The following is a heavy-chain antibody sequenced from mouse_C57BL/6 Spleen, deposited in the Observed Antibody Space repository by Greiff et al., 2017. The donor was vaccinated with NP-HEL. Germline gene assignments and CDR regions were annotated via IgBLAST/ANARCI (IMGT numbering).Heavy chain of an antibody. CDR2: ISSGSSTI. V-gene: IGHV5-17*01. CDR3: ARRQLGGAMDY. D-gene: IGHD3-2*01. J-gene: IGHJ4*01. CDR1: GFTFSDYG. Sequence: DVQLVESGGGLVKPGGSLKLSCAASGFTFSDYGMHWVRQAPEKGLEWVAYISSGSSTIYYADTVKGRFTISRDNAKNTLFLQMTSLRSEDTAMYYCARRQLGGAMDYWGQGTSVTVSS.